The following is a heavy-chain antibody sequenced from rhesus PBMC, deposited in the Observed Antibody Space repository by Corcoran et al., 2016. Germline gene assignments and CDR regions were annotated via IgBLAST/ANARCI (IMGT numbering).Heavy chain of an antibody. D-gene: IGHD6-25*01. Sequence: QVQLVQSGAEVKKPGASVKLSCKASGYTFTSYYINWVRQAPGQVLEWMGWINPRKGKTGNEQKFQGRVTMTRDTSTSTAYMELSSLRSEDTAVYYCTRGSGSWNFDYWGQGVLVTVSS. CDR1: GYTFTSYY. CDR3: TRGSGSWNFDY. CDR2: INPRKGKT. J-gene: IGHJ4*01. V-gene: IGHV1S9*01.